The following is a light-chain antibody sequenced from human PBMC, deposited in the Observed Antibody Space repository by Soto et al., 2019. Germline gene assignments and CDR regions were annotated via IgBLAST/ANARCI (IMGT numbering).Light chain of an antibody. Sequence: EIVMTQSPATLSVSPGERATLSCRASQSVGSNLAWYQQKPGQAPRLLMYGASTRATGIPARFSGSGSGAEFTLTISSLQSEYFAVYYCQQYNNRPPWTVGQGTKVEIK. CDR3: QQYNNRPPWT. V-gene: IGKV3-15*01. CDR2: GAS. J-gene: IGKJ1*01. CDR1: QSVGSN.